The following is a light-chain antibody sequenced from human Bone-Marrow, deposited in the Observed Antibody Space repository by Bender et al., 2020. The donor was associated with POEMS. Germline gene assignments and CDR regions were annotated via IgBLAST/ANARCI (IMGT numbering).Light chain of an antibody. CDR3: QSYDNNNHVV. CDR1: SGSIASSY. Sequence: FILTQPHSVSASPGKTVTISCSRSSGSIASSYVQWYQQRPGTFPTTVIFEDDQRPSGVPPRFSGSIDRSSNSASLTISGLETDYEADYYCQSYDNNNHVVFGGGTTLTVL. CDR2: EDD. J-gene: IGLJ3*02. V-gene: IGLV6-57*01.